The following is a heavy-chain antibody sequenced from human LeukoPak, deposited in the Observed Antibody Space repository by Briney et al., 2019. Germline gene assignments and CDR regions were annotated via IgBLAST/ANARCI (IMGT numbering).Heavy chain of an antibody. V-gene: IGHV1-18*01. CDR3: ARDRSTMVRGVTTDY. D-gene: IGHD3-10*01. CDR1: GGTFSSYG. J-gene: IGHJ4*02. CDR2: ISAYNGNT. Sequence: ASVKVSCKASGGTFSSYGISWVRQAPGQGLEWMGWISAYNGNTNYAQKLQGRVTMTTDTSTSTAYMELRSLRSDDTAVYYCARDRSTMVRGVTTDYWGQGTLVTVSS.